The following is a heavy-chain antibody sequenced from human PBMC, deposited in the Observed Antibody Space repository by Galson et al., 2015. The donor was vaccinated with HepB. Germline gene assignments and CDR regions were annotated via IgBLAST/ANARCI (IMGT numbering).Heavy chain of an antibody. J-gene: IGHJ4*02. Sequence: SLRLSCAASGFTFSDYYMNWIRQAPGKGLEWLSYISSSGTTKYYADSVKGRFTTSRDNAKNSLFLQMSSLRAEDTAVYYCARDRRSLINYWGQGTLVTVSS. V-gene: IGHV3-11*01. CDR3: ARDRRSLINY. CDR1: GFTFSDYY. CDR2: ISSSGTTK.